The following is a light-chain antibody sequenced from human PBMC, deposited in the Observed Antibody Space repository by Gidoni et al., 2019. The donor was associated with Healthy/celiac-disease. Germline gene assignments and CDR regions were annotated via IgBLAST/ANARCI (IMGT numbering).Light chain of an antibody. CDR3: QQPLRA. V-gene: IGKV1-5*03. Sequence: DIQMTQSPSTLSASVGDRVTITCRASQSISSWLAWDQQKPGKAPKLLIYKASSLESGVPSRFSGSGSGTEFTLTISSLQPDDFATYYCQQPLRAFGQGTKVEIK. J-gene: IGKJ1*01. CDR2: KAS. CDR1: QSISSW.